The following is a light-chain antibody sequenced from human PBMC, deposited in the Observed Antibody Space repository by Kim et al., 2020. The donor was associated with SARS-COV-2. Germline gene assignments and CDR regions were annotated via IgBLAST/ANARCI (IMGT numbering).Light chain of an antibody. CDR2: GKN. CDR1: SLRSYY. V-gene: IGLV3-19*01. J-gene: IGLJ2*01. Sequence: ALGQTGRITCQEDSLRSYYASWYQQKPGQAPVLVIYGKNNRPSGIPDRFSGSSSGNTASLTITGAQAEDEADYYCNSRDSSGNHVVFGGGTQLTVL. CDR3: NSRDSSGNHVV.